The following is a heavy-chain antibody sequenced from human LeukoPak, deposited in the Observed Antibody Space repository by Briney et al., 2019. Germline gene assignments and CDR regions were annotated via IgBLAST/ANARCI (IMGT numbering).Heavy chain of an antibody. Sequence: GGSLRLSCAASGFTFNYYSMNWVRQAPGKGLEWVSSITNGGNYIYYADSVRGRFTISRDNAKNSLYLQMNSLRADDTAVYYCARDLSGIAGYTYGRGIDYWGQGTLVTVSS. CDR3: ARDLSGIAGYTYGRGIDY. D-gene: IGHD5-18*01. V-gene: IGHV3-21*01. CDR2: ITNGGNYI. J-gene: IGHJ4*02. CDR1: GFTFNYYS.